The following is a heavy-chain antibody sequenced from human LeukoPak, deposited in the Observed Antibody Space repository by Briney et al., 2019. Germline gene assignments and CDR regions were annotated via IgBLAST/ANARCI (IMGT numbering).Heavy chain of an antibody. CDR3: ARGSTAYSSGWFYYYYGMDV. CDR1: GYTFTDYY. Sequence: ASVKVSCKASGYTFTDYYLHWVRQAPGQGLEWMGWINPNSGGTNYAQKFQGRVTMTRDTSISTAYMELSRLRSDDTAVYYYARGSTAYSSGWFYYYYGMDVWGQGTTVTVSS. V-gene: IGHV1-2*02. CDR2: INPNSGGT. J-gene: IGHJ6*02. D-gene: IGHD6-19*01.